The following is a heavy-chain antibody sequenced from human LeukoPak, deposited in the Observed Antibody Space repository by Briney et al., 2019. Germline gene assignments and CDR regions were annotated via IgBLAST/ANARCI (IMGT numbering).Heavy chain of an antibody. V-gene: IGHV3-74*01. Sequence: GGSLRLSCAASGFTFINYWMHWVRQAPGKGLVWVSRINGVGTTISYADSVKGRFTISRDNAKNTLYLQMNSLRAEDTAVYYCGKEAAGVDFDYWGQGTLVTVSP. J-gene: IGHJ4*02. D-gene: IGHD6-13*01. CDR1: GFTFINYW. CDR2: INGVGTTI. CDR3: GKEAAGVDFDY.